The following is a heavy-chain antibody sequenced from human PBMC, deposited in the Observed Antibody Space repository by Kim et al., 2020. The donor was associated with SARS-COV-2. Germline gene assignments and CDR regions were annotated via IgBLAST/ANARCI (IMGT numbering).Heavy chain of an antibody. CDR1: GFTFSSYA. CDR3: AKEDSSWLFDY. D-gene: IGHD6-13*01. Sequence: GGSLRLSCAASGFTFSSYAMSWVRQAPGKGLEWVSVIYSGGSSTYYADSVKGRFTISRDNSKNTLYLQMNSLRAEDTAVYYCAKEDSSWLFDYWGQGTLVTVSS. CDR2: IYSGGSST. J-gene: IGHJ4*02. V-gene: IGHV3-23*03.